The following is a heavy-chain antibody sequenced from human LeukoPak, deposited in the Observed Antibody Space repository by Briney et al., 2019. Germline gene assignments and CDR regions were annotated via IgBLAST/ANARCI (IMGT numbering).Heavy chain of an antibody. Sequence: SETLSLTCTVSGGSISSSSYYWGWIRQPPGKGLEWIGSIYYSGSTYYNPSLKSRVTISVDTSKNQFSLKLSSVTAADTAVYYCARHTTYGYSHGYDYWGQGTLVTVSS. CDR3: ARHTTYGYSHGYDY. V-gene: IGHV4-39*01. D-gene: IGHD5-18*01. CDR2: IYYSGST. J-gene: IGHJ4*02. CDR1: GGSISSSSYY.